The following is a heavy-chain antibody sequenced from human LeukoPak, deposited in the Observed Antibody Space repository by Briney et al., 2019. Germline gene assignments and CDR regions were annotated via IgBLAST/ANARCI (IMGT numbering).Heavy chain of an antibody. D-gene: IGHD3-9*01. CDR3: ARVGGGPYYDILTGFDY. CDR2: IYYSGST. V-gene: IGHV4-61*01. Sequence: SETLSLTCTVSAGSVSSGSYYWSWIRQPPGKGLEWIGHIYYSGSTNYNPSLKSRVTISVDTSKNQFSLKLSSVTAADTAVYYCARVGGGPYYDILTGFDYWGQGTLVTVSS. CDR1: AGSVSSGSYY. J-gene: IGHJ4*02.